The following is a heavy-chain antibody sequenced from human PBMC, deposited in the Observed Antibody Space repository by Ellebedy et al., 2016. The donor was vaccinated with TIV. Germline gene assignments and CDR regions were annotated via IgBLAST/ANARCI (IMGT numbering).Heavy chain of an antibody. CDR2: IIPDGSAE. J-gene: IGHJ4*02. D-gene: IGHD2-21*01. CDR1: GLTFNTYW. CDR3: IASKGY. Sequence: PGGSLRLSCAASGLTFNTYWMTWVRQAPGKGLEWVATIIPDGSAEYYVDSVKGRFTVSRDNAKNSVNLQMNSLTAEDTAIYYCIASKGYWGQGTLVTVSS. V-gene: IGHV3-7*03.